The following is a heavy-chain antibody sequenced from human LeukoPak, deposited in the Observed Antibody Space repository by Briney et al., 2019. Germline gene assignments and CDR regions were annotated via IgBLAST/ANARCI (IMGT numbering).Heavy chain of an antibody. D-gene: IGHD6-13*01. CDR1: GFTLSSDA. V-gene: IGHV3-23*01. Sequence: GGSLRLSCAAAGFTLSSDAMSWVRQAPGKGLEWVSGISGSGGSTHYADSVKGRFTISKDDSKNTLYLRMNSLRVEDTAVYYCAKGWQQLGFDSWGQGTLVTVSS. CDR2: ISGSGGST. CDR3: AKGWQQLGFDS. J-gene: IGHJ4*02.